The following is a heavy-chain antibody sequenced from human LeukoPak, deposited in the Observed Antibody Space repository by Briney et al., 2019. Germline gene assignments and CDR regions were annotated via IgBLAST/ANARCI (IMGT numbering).Heavy chain of an antibody. Sequence: PGGSLRLSCAASGFTFSSYAMSWVRQAPGKGRVWGSAISGSGGSTYYADSVKGRFTISTDNSKNTLYLQMNSLRAEDTAVYYYAKDHRYYYDSSGYFGYWGQGTLVTVSS. J-gene: IGHJ4*02. D-gene: IGHD3-22*01. CDR1: GFTFSSYA. CDR3: AKDHRYYYDSSGYFGY. V-gene: IGHV3-23*01. CDR2: ISGSGGST.